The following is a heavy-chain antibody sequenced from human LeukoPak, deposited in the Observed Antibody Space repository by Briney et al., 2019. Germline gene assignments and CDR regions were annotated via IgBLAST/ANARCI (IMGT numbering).Heavy chain of an antibody. J-gene: IGHJ6*03. V-gene: IGHV5-51*01. D-gene: IGHD2-21*02. CDR1: GYSFTNYW. CDR2: IYPGDSDT. CDR3: ARSVVTATPYYYYYYMDV. Sequence: GESLKISCKGSGYSFTNYWIGWVRQMPGKGLEWMGIIYPGDSDTRYSPSFQGQVTISADKSISTAYLQWSSLKASDTAMYYCARSVVTATPYYYYYYMDVWGKGTTVTISS.